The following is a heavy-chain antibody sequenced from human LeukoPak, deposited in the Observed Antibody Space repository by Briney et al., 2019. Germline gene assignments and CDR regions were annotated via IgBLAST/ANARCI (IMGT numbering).Heavy chain of an antibody. CDR2: IYPGDSDT. J-gene: IGHJ4*02. CDR1: GYSFTSYW. V-gene: IGHV5-51*01. Sequence: GESLQISFKGSGYSFTSYWIGWVRPMPGKGLEWMGIIYPGDSDTRYSPSFQGQVTISADKSISTAYLQWSSLQASDTAMYYCARLIDYGDYFDYWGQGTLVTVSS. D-gene: IGHD4-17*01. CDR3: ARLIDYGDYFDY.